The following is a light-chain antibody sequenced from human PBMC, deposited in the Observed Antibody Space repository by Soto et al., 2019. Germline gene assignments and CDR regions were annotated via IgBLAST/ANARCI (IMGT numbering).Light chain of an antibody. CDR1: SSDVGGYNY. V-gene: IGLV2-14*01. CDR2: EVT. J-gene: IGLJ2*01. Sequence: QSALTQPASVSGSPGQSITISCTGTSSDVGGYNYVSWYQQHPGKPPKLMIFEVTNRPSGISYRFSGSKSGNTASLTISGLQAEDEADYYCSSHASSSPWVFGGGTKVTVL. CDR3: SSHASSSPWV.